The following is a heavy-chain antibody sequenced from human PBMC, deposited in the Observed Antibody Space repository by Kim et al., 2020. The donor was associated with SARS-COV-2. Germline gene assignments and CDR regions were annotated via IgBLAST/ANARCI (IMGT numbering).Heavy chain of an antibody. V-gene: IGHV1-69*13. CDR3: ARPYSSSWYASYYYYGMDV. J-gene: IGHJ6*02. D-gene: IGHD6-13*01. CDR2: IIPIFGTA. CDR1: GGTFSSYA. Sequence: ASVKVSCKASGGTFSSYAISWVRQAPGQGLEWMGGIIPIFGTANYAQKFQGRVTITADESTSTAYMELSSLRSEDTAVYYCARPYSSSWYASYYYYGMDVWGQGTTVTVSS.